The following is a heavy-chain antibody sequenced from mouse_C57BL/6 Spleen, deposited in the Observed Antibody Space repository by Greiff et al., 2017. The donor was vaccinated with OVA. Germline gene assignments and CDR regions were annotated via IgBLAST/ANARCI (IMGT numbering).Heavy chain of an antibody. CDR2: ILPGSGST. CDR1: GYTFTGYW. D-gene: IGHD2-5*01. Sequence: QVQLQQSGAELMKPGASVKLSCKATGYTFTGYWIEWVKQRPGHGLEWIGEILPGSGSTNYNEKFKDKATFTADTSSNTAYMQLSSLTTEDSAIYYCASEGYSNPWRFAYWGQGTLVTVSA. V-gene: IGHV1-9*01. J-gene: IGHJ3*01. CDR3: ASEGYSNPWRFAY.